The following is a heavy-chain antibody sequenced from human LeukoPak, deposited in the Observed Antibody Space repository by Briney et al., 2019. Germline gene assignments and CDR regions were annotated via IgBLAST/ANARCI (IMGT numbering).Heavy chain of an antibody. CDR3: ARREWFGVDY. J-gene: IGHJ4*02. Sequence: GESLKISCKGSGYSSTTYWIGWVRQMPGKGLEWMGIIYPGDSGTRYSPSFQGQVTISADKSISTAYLQWSTLKASDSAMYYCARREWFGVDYWGQGTLVTVSS. CDR1: GYSSTTYW. D-gene: IGHD3-10*01. CDR2: IYPGDSGT. V-gene: IGHV5-51*01.